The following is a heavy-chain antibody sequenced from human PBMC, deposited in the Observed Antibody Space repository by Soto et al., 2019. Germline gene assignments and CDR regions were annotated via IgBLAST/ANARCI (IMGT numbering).Heavy chain of an antibody. CDR3: KKERLRGGFDY. V-gene: IGHV3-23*01. CDR2: VSSSSGGI. J-gene: IGHJ4*02. Sequence: EVQLLESGGGLLQPGGSLRLSCAASGFTFSNNVLGWVRQAPGKGLEWVSTVSSSSGGIYYEDSVKGRFTISRDNSKNTLYLQLKSLSAGDTATSYCKKERLRGGFDYCDQRNLGTV. D-gene: IGHD4-17*01. CDR1: GFTFSNNV.